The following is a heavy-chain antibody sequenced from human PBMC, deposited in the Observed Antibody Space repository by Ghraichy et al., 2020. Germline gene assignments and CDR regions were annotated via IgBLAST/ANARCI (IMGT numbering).Heavy chain of an antibody. D-gene: IGHD1-26*01. CDR3: ATLGGGLSTATAWATVYYFDY. V-gene: IGHV4-34*01. Sequence: TLSLTCAVYGGSFSGFYWSWIRQSPGKGLEWIGQINHNGDTDYNPSLGGRVTISLDRSQNQFSVKMTSVTAADTAMYYCATLGGGLSTATAWATVYYFDYWGQGTLVTVSS. CDR2: INHNGDT. J-gene: IGHJ4*02. CDR1: GGSFSGFY.